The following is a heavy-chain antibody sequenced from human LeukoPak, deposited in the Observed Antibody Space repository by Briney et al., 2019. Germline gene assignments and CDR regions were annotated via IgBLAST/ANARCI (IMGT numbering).Heavy chain of an antibody. V-gene: IGHV1-69-2*01. CDR2: VDPEDGGT. CDR3: ATVLRGYGFDY. D-gene: IGHD5-12*01. CDR1: GYTFTDYY. J-gene: IGHJ4*02. Sequence: ASVKVSCKVSGYTFTDYYMHWVQQAPGKGLEWMGLVDPEDGGTIYAEKFQGRVTITADTSTDTAYMELSSLRSEDTAVYCCATVLRGYGFDYWGQGTLVTVSS.